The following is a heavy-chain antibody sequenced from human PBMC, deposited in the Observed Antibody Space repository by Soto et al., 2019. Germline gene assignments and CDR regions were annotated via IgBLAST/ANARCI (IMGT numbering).Heavy chain of an antibody. CDR2: IYQSGST. CDR3: GRVEITVRVVLD. D-gene: IGHD3-22*01. Sequence: SETLSLTCAVSGGSLSGGGYSWSWIRQSPGKGLEWIGYIYQSGSTDYNPSLKSRVTMSLDMSKNQFSLKLSSVTAADTAVYFCGRVEITVRVVLDWGQGTLVTVSS. J-gene: IGHJ4*02. V-gene: IGHV4-30-2*06. CDR1: GGSLSGGGYS.